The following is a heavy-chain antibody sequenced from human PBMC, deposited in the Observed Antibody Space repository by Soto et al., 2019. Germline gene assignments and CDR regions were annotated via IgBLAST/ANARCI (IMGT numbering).Heavy chain of an antibody. CDR3: ARVPYSSGWYYYGMDV. D-gene: IGHD6-19*01. J-gene: IGHJ6*02. Sequence: SRTLSLTCAISGDSVSSNSAAWNWIRQSPSRGLEWLGRTYYRSKWYNDYAVSVKSRITINPDTSKNQFSLQLNSVTPEDTAVYYCARVPYSSGWYYYGMDVWGQGTTVT. CDR1: GDSVSSNSAA. V-gene: IGHV6-1*01. CDR2: TYYRSKWYN.